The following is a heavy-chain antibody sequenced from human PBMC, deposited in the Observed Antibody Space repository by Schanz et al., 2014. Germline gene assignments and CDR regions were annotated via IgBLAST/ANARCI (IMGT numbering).Heavy chain of an antibody. CDR2: IYSGGAT. D-gene: IGHD3-3*01. CDR3: ARGTRVRTTDFWSGLYYFDY. Sequence: QVQLVESGGGVVQPGRSLRLSCAASGFTFSSYAMRWVRQAPGKGLEWVSVIYSGGATYYVDSVTGRFTISRHNSENTLFLQMNSLRSEDTAVYYCARGTRVRTTDFWSGLYYFDYWGQGTLVTVSS. J-gene: IGHJ4*02. CDR1: GFTFSSYA. V-gene: IGHV3-NL1*01.